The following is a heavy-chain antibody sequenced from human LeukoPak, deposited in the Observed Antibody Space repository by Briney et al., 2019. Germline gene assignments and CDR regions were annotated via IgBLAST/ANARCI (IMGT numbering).Heavy chain of an antibody. CDR3: ARHSSSFLDY. Sequence: SETLSLTCTVSGGPISSYYWSWIRQPPGKGLEWIGYIYYSGSTNYNPSLKSRVTISVDTSKNQFSLKLSSVTAADTAVYYCARHSSSFLDYWGQGTLVTVSS. D-gene: IGHD2/OR15-2a*01. CDR2: IYYSGST. V-gene: IGHV4-59*08. J-gene: IGHJ4*02. CDR1: GGPISSYY.